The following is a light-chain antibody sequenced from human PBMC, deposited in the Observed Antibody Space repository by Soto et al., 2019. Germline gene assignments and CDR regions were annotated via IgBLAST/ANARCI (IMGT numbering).Light chain of an antibody. V-gene: IGKV1-39*01. J-gene: IGKJ3*01. CDR2: AAS. Sequence: DIQMTQSPSSLSASVGDRITITCRASQSISRYLNWYQQKLGKAPTILIYAASNLQSGVPSRFSVRGSGTYFTLHISSLQPEDFATYHCQHSLTPPFTFGPGTKVDIQ. CDR3: QHSLTPPFT. CDR1: QSISRY.